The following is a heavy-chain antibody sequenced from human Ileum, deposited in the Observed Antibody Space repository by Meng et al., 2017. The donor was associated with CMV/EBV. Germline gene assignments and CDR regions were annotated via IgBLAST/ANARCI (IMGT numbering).Heavy chain of an antibody. CDR3: ASRRSVSGSLNWYFDL. CDR2: IDSDGSRT. D-gene: IGHD6-19*01. Sequence: GESLKISCAASGFTFSSYWMHWVRQAPGKGLVWVSRIDSDGSRTSYADSVKGRFTISRDNAKNTLYLQMNSLTAEDTAAYYCASRRSVSGSLNWYFDLWGRGTLVTVSS. J-gene: IGHJ2*01. CDR1: GFTFSSYW. V-gene: IGHV3-74*01.